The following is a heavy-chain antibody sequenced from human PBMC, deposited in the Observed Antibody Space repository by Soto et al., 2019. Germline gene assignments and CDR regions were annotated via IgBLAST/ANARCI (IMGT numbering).Heavy chain of an antibody. D-gene: IGHD2-15*01. CDR2: ISPGSRYP. Sequence: QVQLVESGGGLVPPEGSLSLSCAGSGFTFGDSYMSWIRQAPGKGLEWLSYISPGSRYPAYADSVKGRFTISRDNAKRSLYLQMMSLTAEDTAIYYCVRGGGGGLFDPWGQGTMVTVSS. V-gene: IGHV3-11*06. CDR1: GFTFGDSY. J-gene: IGHJ5*02. CDR3: VRGGGGGLFDP.